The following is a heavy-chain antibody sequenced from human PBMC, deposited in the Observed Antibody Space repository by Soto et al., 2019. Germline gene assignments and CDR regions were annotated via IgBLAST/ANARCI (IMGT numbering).Heavy chain of an antibody. J-gene: IGHJ6*02. Sequence: GGSLRLSCAASGLTFSGSAMHWVRQASGKGLEWVGRIRSKANSYATAYAASVKGRFTISRDDSKNTAYLQMNSLKTEDTAVYYCTRHPPPRLVGATNRYGMDVWGQGTTVTVSS. CDR1: GLTFSGSA. CDR2: IRSKANSYAT. CDR3: TRHPPPRLVGATNRYGMDV. V-gene: IGHV3-73*01. D-gene: IGHD1-26*01.